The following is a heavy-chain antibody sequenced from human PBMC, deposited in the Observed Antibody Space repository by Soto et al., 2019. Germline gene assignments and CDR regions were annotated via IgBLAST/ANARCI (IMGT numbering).Heavy chain of an antibody. Sequence: SQTLSLTCAISGDSVSSNSAAWNWIRLSPSRGLEWLARTYYRSRWYNDYAVSVRSRITVNPDTSKNQFSLHLTSVTPEDTAVYYCAGTTSHQWYYMDVWGKGTTVTVSS. D-gene: IGHD1-7*01. CDR2: TYYRSRWYN. J-gene: IGHJ6*03. CDR1: GDSVSSNSAA. CDR3: AGTTSHQWYYMDV. V-gene: IGHV6-1*01.